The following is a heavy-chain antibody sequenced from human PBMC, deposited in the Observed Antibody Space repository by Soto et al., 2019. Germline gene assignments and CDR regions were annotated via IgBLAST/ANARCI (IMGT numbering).Heavy chain of an antibody. CDR1: GGTFSSYA. Sequence: ASVKVSFKASGGTFSSYAISWLRQAPGQGLEWMGWINPNSGGTNYAQKFQGSVTMTRDTSISTAYMELSRLRSDDTAVYYCARGPLVHLSYCSSTSCAREHWFDPWGQGTLVTVSS. CDR3: ARGPLVHLSYCSSTSCAREHWFDP. CDR2: INPNSGGT. D-gene: IGHD2-2*01. J-gene: IGHJ5*02. V-gene: IGHV1-2*02.